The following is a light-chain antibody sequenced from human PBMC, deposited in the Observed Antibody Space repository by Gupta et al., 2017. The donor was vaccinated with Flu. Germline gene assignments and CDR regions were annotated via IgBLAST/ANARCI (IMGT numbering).Light chain of an antibody. CDR3: SSYAGSNNWV. V-gene: IGLV2-8*01. CDR2: EVS. J-gene: IGLJ3*02. Sequence: SVTSSCTGTGSDVGGYNYVSWYQQHPGKAPKVMIFEVSKRPSGVPDRFSGSKSGNTASLAVSGLQAEDEADYYCSSYAGSNNWVFGGGTKVTVL. CDR1: GSDVGGYNY.